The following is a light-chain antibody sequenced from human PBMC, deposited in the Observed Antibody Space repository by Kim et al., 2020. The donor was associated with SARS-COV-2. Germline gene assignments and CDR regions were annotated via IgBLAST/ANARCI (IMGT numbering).Light chain of an antibody. J-gene: IGKJ2*01. CDR3: QKYDNFPHT. Sequence: GDRVTITCQASQDINNNLNWYEQKSGRAPKLLIYDASTLETGVPSRFSGSGSGTTFTLTISSLQPDDTGTYYCQKYDNFPHTFGQGTKLEIK. CDR1: QDINNN. V-gene: IGKV1-33*01. CDR2: DAS.